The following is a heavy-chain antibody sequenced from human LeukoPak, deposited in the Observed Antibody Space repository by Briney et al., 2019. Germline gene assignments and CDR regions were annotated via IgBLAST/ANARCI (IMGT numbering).Heavy chain of an antibody. V-gene: IGHV3-7*01. CDR1: GFTFSSYW. D-gene: IGHD3-22*01. J-gene: IGHJ3*02. Sequence: PGGPLRLSCAASGFTFSSYWMSWVRQAPGKGLEWVANIKQDGSEKYYVDSVKGRFTISRDNAKNSLYLQMNSLRAEDTAVYYCAREGWATMIAVLDAFDIWGQGTMVTVSS. CDR2: IKQDGSEK. CDR3: AREGWATMIAVLDAFDI.